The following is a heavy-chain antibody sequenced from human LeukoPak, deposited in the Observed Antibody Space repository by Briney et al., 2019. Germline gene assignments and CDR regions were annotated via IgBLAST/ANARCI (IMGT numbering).Heavy chain of an antibody. CDR3: AKDIRGDGYNSRFDY. Sequence: GGSLRLSCAASGFAFDDYAMHWVRQAPGTGLEGVSLISGDGGSTYYADFVKGRFTISRDNSKDSVYMQMNSLRTEDTALYYCAKDIRGDGYNSRFDYWGQGTLVTVSP. V-gene: IGHV3-43*02. CDR1: GFAFDDYA. D-gene: IGHD5-24*01. J-gene: IGHJ4*02. CDR2: ISGDGGST.